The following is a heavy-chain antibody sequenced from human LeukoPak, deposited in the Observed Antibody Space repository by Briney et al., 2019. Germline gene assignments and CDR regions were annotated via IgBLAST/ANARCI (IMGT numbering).Heavy chain of an antibody. CDR2: IYYSGST. CDR1: GGSISSYY. D-gene: IGHD5-18*01. V-gene: IGHV4-59*01. Sequence: PSETLSLTCTVSGGSISSYYWSWLRQPPGQGLEWIGYIYYSGSTNYNPSLMSRVTISVDTSKNQFSQKLSSVTAADTAMYYCARGSPDTWFDAWGQGTLVTVSS. CDR3: ARGSPDTWFDA. J-gene: IGHJ5*02.